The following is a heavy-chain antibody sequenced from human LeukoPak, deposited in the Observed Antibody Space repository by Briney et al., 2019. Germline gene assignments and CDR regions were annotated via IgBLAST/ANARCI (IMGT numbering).Heavy chain of an antibody. V-gene: IGHV4-4*07. CDR1: GGSISNYF. Sequence: SETLSLTCNISGGSISNYFWTWIRQPAGKGLEGIGRIYTSVTTNYNPSLKSRVTMSLDTSTSQFSLNMHSVTAAAAAIYFCARSSTSSLGRAYDIWGRGTMVTVSS. CDR2: IYTSVTT. J-gene: IGHJ3*02. D-gene: IGHD2/OR15-2a*01. CDR3: ARSSTSSLGRAYDI.